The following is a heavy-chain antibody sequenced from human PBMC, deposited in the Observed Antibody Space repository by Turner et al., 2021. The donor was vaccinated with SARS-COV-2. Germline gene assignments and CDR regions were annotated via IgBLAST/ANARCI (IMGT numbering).Heavy chain of an antibody. CDR3: ARDPGEGSFDY. J-gene: IGHJ4*02. Sequence: QVQLQESGPGLAKPSETLSLTCTVSGGSISSYYWSWIRQPPGKGLEWIGYIYYSGSTNYNPSLKSRVTISVDTSKNQFSLKLSSVTAADTAVYYCARDPGEGSFDYWGQGTLVTVSS. D-gene: IGHD3-16*01. CDR2: IYYSGST. CDR1: GGSISSYY. V-gene: IGHV4-59*01.